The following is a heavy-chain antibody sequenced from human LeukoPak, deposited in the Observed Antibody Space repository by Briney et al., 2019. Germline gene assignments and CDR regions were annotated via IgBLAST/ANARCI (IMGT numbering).Heavy chain of an antibody. Sequence: PSETLSLTCAVYGGSFSGYYWSWIRQPPGKGLEWIGEINHSGSTNYNPSLKSRVTISVDTSKNQFSLKLSSVTAADTAVYYCASSMVRGVSTRTQPFDYWGQGTLVTVSS. CDR2: INHSGST. CDR3: ASSMVRGVSTRTQPFDY. V-gene: IGHV4-34*01. CDR1: GGSFSGYY. J-gene: IGHJ4*02. D-gene: IGHD3-10*01.